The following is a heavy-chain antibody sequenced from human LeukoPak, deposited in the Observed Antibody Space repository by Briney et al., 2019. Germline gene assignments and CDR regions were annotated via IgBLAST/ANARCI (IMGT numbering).Heavy chain of an antibody. CDR3: ARARRTRNIYGDYVFLFDY. CDR2: ISPNSGDT. D-gene: IGHD4-17*01. CDR1: GYTFTSYG. J-gene: IGHJ4*02. V-gene: IGHV1-2*02. Sequence: GASVKVSCKASGYTFTSYGISWVRQAPGQGLDWMGWISPNSGDTKFAQKFRGRVTMTRDTSISTAYMDLSRLRSDDTALYYCARARRTRNIYGDYVFLFDYWGQGTLVTVSS.